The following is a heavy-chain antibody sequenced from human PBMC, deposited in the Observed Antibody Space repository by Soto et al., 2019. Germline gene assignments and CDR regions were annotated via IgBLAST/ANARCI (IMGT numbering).Heavy chain of an antibody. Sequence: VQVSCKASGAGINTSYSHRAQQAHGQGLKWMGIINPSGGSTSYAQQHHGRVTTTRXXXXTXIYIELSSLRSEDTAVYYCALGYSSGWYVAWGR. CDR1: GAGINTSY. J-gene: IGHJ2*01. CDR3: ALGYSSGWYVA. V-gene: IGHV1-46*02. D-gene: IGHD6-13*01. CDR2: INPSGGST.